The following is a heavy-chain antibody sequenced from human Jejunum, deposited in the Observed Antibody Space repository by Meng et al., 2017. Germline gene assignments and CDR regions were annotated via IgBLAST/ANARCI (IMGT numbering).Heavy chain of an antibody. D-gene: IGHD2-15*01. J-gene: IGHJ4*02. CDR2: ISLSGSP. CDR1: GGSIGSSSR. Sequence: PLWRLGPRVVTPSGTLPRSGALDGGSIGSSSRWSWVRQAPGKGLEWIGEISLSGSPSYNPSLRTRVTISIDTSRNQFSLSLSSVTAADTAVYYCARHGAAPYFDDWGQGSLVTVSS. CDR3: ARHGAAPYFDD. V-gene: IGHV4-4*02.